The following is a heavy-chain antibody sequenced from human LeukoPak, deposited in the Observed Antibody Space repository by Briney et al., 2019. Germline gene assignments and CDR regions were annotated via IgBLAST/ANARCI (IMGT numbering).Heavy chain of an antibody. CDR2: IKQDGGEK. D-gene: IGHD5-12*01. J-gene: IGHJ4*02. CDR3: AGRGDRDLYYFDH. Sequence: PGGSLRLSCAVSGFTFSSYEMSSVRQAPGKGLEWVANIKQDGGEKYYVDSVKGRFTISRDNAKNSLYLQMNSLRPEDTAVYYCAGRGDRDLYYFDHWGQGTLVTASS. CDR1: GFTFSSYE. V-gene: IGHV3-7*02.